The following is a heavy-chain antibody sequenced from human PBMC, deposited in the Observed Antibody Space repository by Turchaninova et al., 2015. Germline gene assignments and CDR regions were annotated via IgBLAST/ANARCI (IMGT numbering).Heavy chain of an antibody. CDR2: SYYSGST. V-gene: IGHV4-39*01. Sequence: QLQLQESGPGLVKPSETLSLTCTVSAGALSNSSYDWGWIRQPPGKGLEWIASSYYSGSTSYNPSLKSRVTISVDTSKNQFSLKLSSVTAADTAVYYCARLDGRGLGSWGPWIDYWGQGTLVTVSS. J-gene: IGHJ4*02. CDR3: ARLDGRGLGSWGPWIDY. D-gene: IGHD6-13*01. CDR1: AGALSNSSYD.